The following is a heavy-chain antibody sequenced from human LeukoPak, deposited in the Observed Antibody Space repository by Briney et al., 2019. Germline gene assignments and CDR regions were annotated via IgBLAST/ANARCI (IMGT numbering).Heavy chain of an antibody. CDR3: ARERAAAGTDLVDY. CDR2: ISAYNGNT. D-gene: IGHD6-13*01. J-gene: IGHJ4*02. CDR1: GYTFTSYG. Sequence: ASVKVSCKASGYTFTSYGISWVRQAPGQGLEWMGWISAYNGNTNYAQKLQGRVTMTTDTSTSTAYTELRSLRSDDTAVYYCARERAAAGTDLVDYWGQGTLVTVSS. V-gene: IGHV1-18*01.